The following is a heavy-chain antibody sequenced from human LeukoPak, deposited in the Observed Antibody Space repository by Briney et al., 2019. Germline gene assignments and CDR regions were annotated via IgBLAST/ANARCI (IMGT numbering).Heavy chain of an antibody. J-gene: IGHJ5*02. CDR3: ARVGISNWFDP. V-gene: IGHV1-69*05. Sequence: ASVKVSCKASGGTFSSYAISWVRQAPGQGLEWMGGIIPIFGTANYAQKFQGGVTITRDTSASTAYMELSSLRSEDTAVYYCARVGISNWFDPWGQGTLVTVSS. D-gene: IGHD7-27*01. CDR2: IIPIFGTA. CDR1: GGTFSSYA.